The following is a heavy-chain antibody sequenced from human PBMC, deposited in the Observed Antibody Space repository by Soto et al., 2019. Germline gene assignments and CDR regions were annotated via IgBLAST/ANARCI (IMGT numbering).Heavy chain of an antibody. D-gene: IGHD2-8*01. CDR2: ISGYNGDT. CDR1: GYTFTRYG. CDR3: AKNGQPPYYCYGMDV. J-gene: IGHJ6*02. Sequence: ASVKVSCKASGYTFTRYGISWVRQAPGQGLEWMGWISGYNGDTKYAQKFQGRVTMTVDTSTTTAYMELRSLTSDDRAVYYCAKNGQPPYYCYGMDVWGQGTTVTVSS. V-gene: IGHV1-18*01.